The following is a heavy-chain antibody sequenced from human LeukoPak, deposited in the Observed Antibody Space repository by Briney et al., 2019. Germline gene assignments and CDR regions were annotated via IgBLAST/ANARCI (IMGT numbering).Heavy chain of an antibody. Sequence: ASVKVSCKASGGTFSSYAIRSARQAPGQGLEWMGRIIPILGIANYAQKFQGRVTITADKSTSTAYMELSSLRSEDTAVYYCARDELGYCSGGSCILSYWGQGTLVTVSS. CDR1: GGTFSSYA. CDR2: IIPILGIA. CDR3: ARDELGYCSGGSCILSY. D-gene: IGHD2-15*01. V-gene: IGHV1-69*04. J-gene: IGHJ4*02.